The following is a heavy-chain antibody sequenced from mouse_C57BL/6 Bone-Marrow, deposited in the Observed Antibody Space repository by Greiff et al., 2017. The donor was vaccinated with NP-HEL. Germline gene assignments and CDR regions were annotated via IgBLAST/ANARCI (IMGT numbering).Heavy chain of an antibody. J-gene: IGHJ1*03. D-gene: IGHD1-1*01. V-gene: IGHV5-4*01. CDR2: ISDGGSYT. CDR3: ARGYGSSYRYFDV. CDR1: GFTFSSYA. Sequence: EVQLVESGGGLVKPGGSLKLSCAASGFTFSSYAMSWVRQTPEKRLEWVATISDGGSYTYYPDNVKGRFTISRDNAKNNLYLQMSHLKSEDTAMYYCARGYGSSYRYFDVWGTGTTVTVSS.